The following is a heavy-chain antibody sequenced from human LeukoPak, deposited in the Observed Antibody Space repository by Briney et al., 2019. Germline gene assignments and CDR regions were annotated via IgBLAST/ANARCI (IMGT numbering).Heavy chain of an antibody. Sequence: SETLSLTCTVSGGSISNTFYYWGWIRQPPGKGLEWIGYIYYSGSTNYNPSLKSRVTISVDTSKNQFSLKLSSVTAADTAVYYCARDDRSIIRLWGQGTLVTVSS. V-gene: IGHV4-61*01. CDR3: ARDDRSIIRL. D-gene: IGHD3-22*01. J-gene: IGHJ4*02. CDR1: GGSISNTFYY. CDR2: IYYSGST.